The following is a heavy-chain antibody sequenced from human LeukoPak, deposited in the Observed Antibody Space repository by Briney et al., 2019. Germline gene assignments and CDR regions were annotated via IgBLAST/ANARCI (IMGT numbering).Heavy chain of an antibody. CDR1: GYSFSNYY. D-gene: IGHD3-22*01. J-gene: IGHJ3*01. CDR3: ARVDSSGSVDAFDV. V-gene: IGHV1-46*01. Sequence: GASVKVSCKASGYSFSNYYMHWVRQAPGQGLEWMGRINPSAPSTSYAQKFQGRITMASDRSTTTVYMELSSLRSEGTAIYYCARVDSSGSVDAFDVWGQGTMVTVSS. CDR2: INPSAPST.